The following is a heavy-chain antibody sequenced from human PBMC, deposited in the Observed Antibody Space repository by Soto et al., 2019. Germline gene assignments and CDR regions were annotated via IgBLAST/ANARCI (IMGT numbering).Heavy chain of an antibody. CDR1: GFSLSTSVVG. CDR3: AHSGDDSTRYYPQPPHYSYDYGMDV. CDR2: IYWDDDK. V-gene: IGHV2-5*02. J-gene: IGHJ6*02. Sequence: ESGPTLVNPTQTLALTCTFSGFSLSTSVVGVGWIRQPPGKALEWLALIYWDDDKRYSPSLESRLTIPKDTPKNQVVLTTPNMDPVDTATYYCAHSGDDSTRYYPQPPHYSYDYGMDVWGQGTTVTLSS. D-gene: IGHD3-22*01.